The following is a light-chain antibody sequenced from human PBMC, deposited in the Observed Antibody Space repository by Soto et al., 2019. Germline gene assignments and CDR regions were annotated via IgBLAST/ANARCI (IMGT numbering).Light chain of an antibody. Sequence: QSVLTQPASVSGSPGQSITISCTGTNSDVGGYNLVSWYQQHPGKAPKVIIYEVSERPSGVSDRFSGSKSGNTASLMISGLQAEDEADYYCCSYAGSSTQSYVFGSGTKVTVL. CDR2: EVS. CDR1: NSDVGGYNL. J-gene: IGLJ1*01. V-gene: IGLV2-23*02. CDR3: CSYAGSSTQSYV.